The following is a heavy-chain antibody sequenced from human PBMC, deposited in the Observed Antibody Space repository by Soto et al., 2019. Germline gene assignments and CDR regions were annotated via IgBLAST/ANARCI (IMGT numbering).Heavy chain of an antibody. CDR3: ARVAMGYGGNSWEYYFDY. J-gene: IGHJ4*02. CDR2: MNPNSGNT. CDR1: GYTFTSYD. Sequence: ASVKVSCKASGYTFTSYDINWVRQATGQGLEWMGWMNPNSGNTGYAQKFQGRVTMTRNTSISTAYMELSSLRSEDTAVYYCARVAMGYGGNSWEYYFDYWGQGTLVTVSS. V-gene: IGHV1-8*01. D-gene: IGHD4-17*01.